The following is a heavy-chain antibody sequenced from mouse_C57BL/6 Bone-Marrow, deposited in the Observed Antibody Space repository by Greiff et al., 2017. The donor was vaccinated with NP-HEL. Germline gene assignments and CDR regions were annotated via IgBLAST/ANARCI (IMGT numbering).Heavy chain of an antibody. V-gene: IGHV8-8*01. J-gene: IGHJ3*01. Sequence: QVTLKESGPGILQPSQSLSLSCSFSGFSLSNSGMGVGWIRQPSGQGLEWLVHIWWDDDKYYNPALKSQLTISKDTSKNQVFLKIANVDTADTATYYCARILRSLFAYWGQGTLVTVSA. CDR3: ARILRSLFAY. CDR1: GFSLSNSGMG. CDR2: IWWDDDK.